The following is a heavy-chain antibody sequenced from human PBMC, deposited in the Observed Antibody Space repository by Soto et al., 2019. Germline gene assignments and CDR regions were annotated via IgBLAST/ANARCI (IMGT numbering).Heavy chain of an antibody. CDR1: GFTFSRYW. Sequence: PGGSLRLSCAASGFTFSRYWMHWVRQDSGKGLVWVSCINSDGTGTRYADSVKGRFTVSRDNAKNTLFLEMNSLRAEDTAVYYCARDGDGYGTTKDYWGQGTLVTVSS. J-gene: IGHJ4*02. CDR3: ARDGDGYGTTKDY. V-gene: IGHV3-74*01. CDR2: INSDGTGT. D-gene: IGHD2-21*01.